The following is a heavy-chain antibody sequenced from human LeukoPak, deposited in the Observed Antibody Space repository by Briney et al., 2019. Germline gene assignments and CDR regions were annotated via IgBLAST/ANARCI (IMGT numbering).Heavy chain of an antibody. CDR2: IRYDGNNK. Sequence: GGSLRLSCAASGFTFSNSGMHWVRQAPGKELEGVAFIRYDGNNKYYADSVKGRFTISRDNSKNTLYLQMDSLRVEDTAVYYCANPATPFCSSTSCYLDYWGQGTLVTVSS. CDR3: ANPATPFCSSTSCYLDY. CDR1: GFTFSNSG. J-gene: IGHJ4*02. V-gene: IGHV3-30*02. D-gene: IGHD2-2*01.